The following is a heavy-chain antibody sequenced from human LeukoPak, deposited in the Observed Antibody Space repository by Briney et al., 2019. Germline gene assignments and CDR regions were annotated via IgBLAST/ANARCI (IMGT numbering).Heavy chain of an antibody. D-gene: IGHD6-25*01. J-gene: IGHJ4*02. CDR1: GFTFSSYG. V-gene: IGHV3-30*03. CDR3: ALIAAHVNFDY. Sequence: GRSLRLSCAASGFTFSSYGTHWVRQAPGKGLEWVAVISYDGSNKYYADSVKGRFTISRDNSKNTLYLQMNSLRAEDTAVYYCALIAAHVNFDYWGQGTLVTVSS. CDR2: ISYDGSNK.